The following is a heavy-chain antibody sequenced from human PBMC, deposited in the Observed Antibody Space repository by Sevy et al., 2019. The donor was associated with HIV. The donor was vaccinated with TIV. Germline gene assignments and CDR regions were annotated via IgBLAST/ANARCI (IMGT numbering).Heavy chain of an antibody. CDR1: GITFSSAW. V-gene: IGHV3-15*01. Sequence: GGSLRLSCAASGITFSSAWMSGVRLVPEQGLEWLGRIKSETDGGAADYAAAVKGRVTISRDDSKETLYLQLNSLKTEDTAVYYCTTDLGFYSSKWGQGTLVTVSS. D-gene: IGHD4-4*01. CDR3: TTDLGFYSSK. CDR2: IKSETDGGAA. J-gene: IGHJ4*02.